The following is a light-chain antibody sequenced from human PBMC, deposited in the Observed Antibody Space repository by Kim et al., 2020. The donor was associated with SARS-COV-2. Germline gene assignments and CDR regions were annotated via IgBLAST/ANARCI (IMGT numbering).Light chain of an antibody. J-gene: IGLJ2*01. CDR1: NSDVGGYNF. V-gene: IGLV2-14*03. CDR2: GVS. Sequence: QSALTQPASVSGSPGQSITISCTGTNSDVGGYNFVSWYQQYPGKAPKLMIYGVSNRPSGISNRFSGSKSGNTASLTISGLQTEDEADYYCSSYTSSSPLLLFGGGTKLTVL. CDR3: SSYTSSSPLLL.